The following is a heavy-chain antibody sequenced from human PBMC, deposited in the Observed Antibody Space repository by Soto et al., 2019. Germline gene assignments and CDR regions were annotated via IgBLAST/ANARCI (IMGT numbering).Heavy chain of an antibody. CDR1: GGAISSYY. D-gene: IGHD3-3*01. V-gene: IGHV4-59*01. Sequence: PSETLSLTCTVSGGAISSYYWSWIRQPPGKGLEWIGYMYYSGSTKYNPSLKSRVTISIDTSKIQFSLKLSSVTAADTAVYYCARDTLSRVGSGYYIGGNYYYGMDVWGQGTTVTVSS. J-gene: IGHJ6*02. CDR3: ARDTLSRVGSGYYIGGNYYYGMDV. CDR2: MYYSGST.